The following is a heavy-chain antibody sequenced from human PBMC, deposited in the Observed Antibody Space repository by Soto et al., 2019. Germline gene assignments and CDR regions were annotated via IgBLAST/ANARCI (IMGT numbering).Heavy chain of an antibody. Sequence: QVQLVESGGGVAQPGRSLRLSCAASGFTFSSYGMHWVRQAPGKGLEWVAVISYDGSNKYYADSVKGRFTISRDNSKNTLYLQMNSLRAEDTAVYYCAKWKWGDGGIGYFDYWGQGTLVTVSS. CDR1: GFTFSSYG. CDR3: AKWKWGDGGIGYFDY. D-gene: IGHD2-15*01. J-gene: IGHJ4*02. CDR2: ISYDGSNK. V-gene: IGHV3-30*18.